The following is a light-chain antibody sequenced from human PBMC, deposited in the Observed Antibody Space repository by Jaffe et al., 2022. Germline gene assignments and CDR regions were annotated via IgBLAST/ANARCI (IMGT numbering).Light chain of an antibody. J-gene: IGKJ2*01. CDR3: QQYNTWPPYT. V-gene: IGKV3-15*01. Sequence: EIVMTQSPATLSVSPGERVTLSCRASQSVTTNLAWYQQKPGQSPRLLIYSASTRATGVPATFSGTGSGTEFTLTISSLRSEDVGVYYCQQYNTWPPYTFGQGTKLEIK. CDR1: QSVTTN. CDR2: SAS.